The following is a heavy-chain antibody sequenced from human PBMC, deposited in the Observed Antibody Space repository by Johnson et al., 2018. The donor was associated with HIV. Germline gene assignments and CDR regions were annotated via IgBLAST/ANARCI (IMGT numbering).Heavy chain of an antibody. V-gene: IGHV3-30*04. CDR3: AMGFESSWYNRNAFDI. D-gene: IGHD6-13*01. CDR2: ISYDGSNK. CDR1: GFTFSSYS. J-gene: IGHJ3*02. Sequence: VQLVESGGGVVQPGRSLRLSCAASGFTFSSYSMHWVRQAPGKGLEWVAVISYDGSNKYYADSVKGRFTISRDNSKNTLYLQMNSLRAEDTAVYYCAMGFESSWYNRNAFDIWGQGTMVTVSS.